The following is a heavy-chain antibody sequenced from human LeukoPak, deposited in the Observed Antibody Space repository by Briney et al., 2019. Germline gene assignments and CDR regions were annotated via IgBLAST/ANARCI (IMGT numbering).Heavy chain of an antibody. Sequence: SETLSPTCAVSGGSMSSYFWSWIRQPPGKELEWIGYIYYTGNTNYNPSLKSRVTISVDTSKNQFSLDLSSVTAADTAVYYCARDPHIAVAGTILFDYWGQGTLVTVSS. CDR3: ARDPHIAVAGTILFDY. J-gene: IGHJ4*02. V-gene: IGHV4-59*12. D-gene: IGHD6-19*01. CDR2: IYYTGNT. CDR1: GGSMSSYF.